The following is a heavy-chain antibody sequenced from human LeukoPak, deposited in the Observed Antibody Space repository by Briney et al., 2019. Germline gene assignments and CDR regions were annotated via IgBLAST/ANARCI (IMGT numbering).Heavy chain of an antibody. CDR3: ARTQVVVPLQNWFDP. Sequence: SQTLSLTCTVSGGSISSGGYYWSWIRQHPGKGLEWIGYIYYSGSTYYNPSLKSRVTISVDTSKNQFSLKLSSVTAADTAVYHCARTQVVVPLQNWFDPWGQGTLVTVSS. CDR2: IYYSGST. CDR1: GGSISSGGYY. J-gene: IGHJ5*02. D-gene: IGHD3-22*01. V-gene: IGHV4-31*03.